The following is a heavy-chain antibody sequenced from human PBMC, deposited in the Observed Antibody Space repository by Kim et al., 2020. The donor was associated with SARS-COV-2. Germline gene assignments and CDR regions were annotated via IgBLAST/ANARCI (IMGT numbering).Heavy chain of an antibody. CDR3: ARTGDHRGNLRSWFDP. Sequence: ASVKVSCKASGYTFTGYYMHWVRHAPGQGLEWMGWINPNSGGTNYAQKFQGRVTMTRDTSISTAYMELSRLRSDDTAVYYCARTGDHRGNLRSWFDPWGQGNVDTVST. CDR1: GYTFTGYY. CDR2: INPNSGGT. V-gene: IGHV1-2*02. D-gene: IGHD3-10*01. J-gene: IGHJ5*02.